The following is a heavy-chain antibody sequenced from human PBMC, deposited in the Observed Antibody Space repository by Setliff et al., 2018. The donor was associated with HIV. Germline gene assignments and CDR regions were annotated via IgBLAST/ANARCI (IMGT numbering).Heavy chain of an antibody. D-gene: IGHD3-10*01. V-gene: IGHV3-30*02. CDR1: GFTFSSYG. J-gene: IGHJ4*02. CDR3: AKVQNYYGSGSYPAHFDY. Sequence: PGGSLRLSCAASGFTFSSYGMHWVRQAPGKGLEWVAFIRYDVSNKYYADSVKGRFTISRDNSKNTLYLQMNSLRAEDTAVYYCAKVQNYYGSGSYPAHFDYWGQGTLVTVSS. CDR2: IRYDVSNK.